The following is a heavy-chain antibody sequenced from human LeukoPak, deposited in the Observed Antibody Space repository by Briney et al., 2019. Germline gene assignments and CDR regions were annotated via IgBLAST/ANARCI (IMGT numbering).Heavy chain of an antibody. V-gene: IGHV4-34*01. CDR3: ARRGKFDP. Sequence: SETLSLTCAVYGGSFSGYYWSWIRQPPGKGLEWIGEINHSGSTNYNPSLKSRVTISVDTSKNQFSLKLGSVTAADTAVYYCARRGKFDPWGQGTLVTVSS. J-gene: IGHJ5*02. CDR2: INHSGST. CDR1: GGSFSGYY.